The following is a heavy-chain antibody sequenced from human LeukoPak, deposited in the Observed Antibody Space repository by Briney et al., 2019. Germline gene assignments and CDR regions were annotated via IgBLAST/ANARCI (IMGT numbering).Heavy chain of an antibody. V-gene: IGHV1-69*06. J-gene: IGHJ4*02. Sequence: SVKVSCKASGGTFSSYAISWVRQAPGQGLEWMGGIIPIFGTANYAQKFQGRVTITADKSTSTACMELSSLRSEDTAVYYCARDRGDTMVRGVITIDYWGQGTLVTVSS. CDR2: IIPIFGTA. D-gene: IGHD3-10*01. CDR1: GGTFSSYA. CDR3: ARDRGDTMVRGVITIDY.